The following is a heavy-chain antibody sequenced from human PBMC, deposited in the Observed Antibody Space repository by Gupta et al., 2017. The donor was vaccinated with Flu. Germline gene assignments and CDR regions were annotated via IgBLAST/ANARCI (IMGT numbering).Heavy chain of an antibody. V-gene: IGHV5-51*01. Sequence: VRQMPGKGLEWMGIIYPGGSETQYRPSYQGQVTRSADKSFSTAYLQWHSLKTSETDMYYCARRGAENTIAPHKLDSYPMHVWGQGTTVTVSS. D-gene: IGHD6-6*01. CDR3: ARRGAENTIAPHKLDSYPMHV. CDR2: IYPGGSET. J-gene: IGHJ6*02.